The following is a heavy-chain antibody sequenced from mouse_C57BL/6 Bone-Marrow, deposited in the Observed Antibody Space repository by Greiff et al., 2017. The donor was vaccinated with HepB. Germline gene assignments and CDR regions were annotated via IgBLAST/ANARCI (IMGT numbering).Heavy chain of an antibody. V-gene: IGHV1-52*01. CDR1: GYTFTSYW. D-gene: IGHD1-1*01. J-gene: IGHJ2*01. CDR2: IDPSDSET. Sequence: QVQLKQPGAELVRPGSSVKLSCKASGYTFTSYWMHWVKQRPIQGLEWIGNIDPSDSETHYNQKFKDKATLTVDKSSSTAYMQLSSLTSEDSAVYYCARSGYYYGSSYYFDYWGQGTTLTVSS. CDR3: ARSGYYYGSSYYFDY.